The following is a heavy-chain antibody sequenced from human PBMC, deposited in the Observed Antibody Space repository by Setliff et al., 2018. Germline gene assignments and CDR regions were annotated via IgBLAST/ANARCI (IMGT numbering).Heavy chain of an antibody. CDR3: ARSPPNRGVGQGHHMDV. D-gene: IGHD1-26*01. V-gene: IGHV1-18*01. CDR1: GYIFNTFG. Sequence: GASVKVSCKASGYIFNTFGISWVRRAPGQGLEWIGWIRPYNGYTKYAQKLQDRVTMTIDTSTSTAYVEVRSLRSDDTALYYCARSPPNRGVGQGHHMDVWGKGTSVTVSS. CDR2: IRPYNGYT. J-gene: IGHJ6*03.